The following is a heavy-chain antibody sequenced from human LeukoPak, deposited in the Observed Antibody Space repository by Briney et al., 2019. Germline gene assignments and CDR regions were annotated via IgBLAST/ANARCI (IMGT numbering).Heavy chain of an antibody. Sequence: SETLSLTCTVSGGSISSTIYYWGWIRQPPGKGLEWIGSIYYRGSTYYNPSLKSRVAISVDTSKNQFSLKLSSVTAADTAVYYCARDLLRGLTGSWFEAFDIWGQGTTVTVSS. CDR3: ARDLLRGLTGSWFEAFDI. D-gene: IGHD6-13*01. CDR1: GGSISSTIYY. CDR2: IYYRGST. J-gene: IGHJ3*02. V-gene: IGHV4-39*07.